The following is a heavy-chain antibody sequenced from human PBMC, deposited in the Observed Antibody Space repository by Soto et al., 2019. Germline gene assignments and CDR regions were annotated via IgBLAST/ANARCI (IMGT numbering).Heavy chain of an antibody. CDR2: IYYSGST. Sequence: PSETLSLTCTVSGGSISSYYWSWIRQPPGKGLEWIGYIYYSGSTNYNPSLKSRITISVDASKNQFSLKLSSVTAADTAVYYCAGQQLAKYYYGMDVWGQGTTVTVSS. CDR3: AGQQLAKYYYGMDV. V-gene: IGHV4-59*01. J-gene: IGHJ6*02. CDR1: GGSISSYY. D-gene: IGHD6-13*01.